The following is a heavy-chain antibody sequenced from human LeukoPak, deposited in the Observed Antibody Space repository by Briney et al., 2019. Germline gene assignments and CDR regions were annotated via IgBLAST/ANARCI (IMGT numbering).Heavy chain of an antibody. CDR3: ARTYSSGWFAQRNWFDP. CDR1: GFTFSSYS. D-gene: IGHD6-19*01. CDR2: ISSSSSTI. Sequence: GGSLRLSCAASGFTFSSYSMNWVRQAPGKGLEWASYISSSSSTIYYADSVKGRFTISRDNAKNSLYLQMNSLRAEDTAVYYCARTYSSGWFAQRNWFDPWGQGTLVTVSS. V-gene: IGHV3-48*01. J-gene: IGHJ5*02.